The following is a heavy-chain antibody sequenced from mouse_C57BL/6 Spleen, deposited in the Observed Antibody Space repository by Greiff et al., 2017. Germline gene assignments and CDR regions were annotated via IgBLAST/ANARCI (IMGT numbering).Heavy chain of an antibody. D-gene: IGHD3-3*01. J-gene: IGHJ1*03. CDR2: ISDGGSYT. Sequence: EVKVEESGGGLVKPGGSLKLSCAASGFTFSSYAMAWVRQTPEKRLEWVATISDGGSYTYYPDNVKGRFTISRDNAKNNLYLQMSHLKSEDTAMYYCARERDRYFDVWGTGTTVTVSS. V-gene: IGHV5-4*01. CDR1: GFTFSSYA. CDR3: ARERDRYFDV.